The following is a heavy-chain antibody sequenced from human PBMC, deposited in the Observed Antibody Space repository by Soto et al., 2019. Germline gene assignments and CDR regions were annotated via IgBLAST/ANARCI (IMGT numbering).Heavy chain of an antibody. D-gene: IGHD2-2*01. CDR1: GFTFSSYA. Sequence: GGSLRLSCAASGFTFSSYAMHWVRQAPGKGLEWVAVISYDGSNKYYADSVKGRFTISRDNSKNTLYLQMNSLRAEDTAGYYCASLGYCSSTSCRKFKPTYGMDVWGQGATVTVAS. CDR2: ISYDGSNK. J-gene: IGHJ6*02. V-gene: IGHV3-30-3*01. CDR3: ASLGYCSSTSCRKFKPTYGMDV.